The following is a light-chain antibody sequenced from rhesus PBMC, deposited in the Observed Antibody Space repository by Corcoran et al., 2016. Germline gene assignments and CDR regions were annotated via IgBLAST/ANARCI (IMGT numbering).Light chain of an antibody. CDR2: KAS. CDR1: QSISSW. CDR3: LQYSSSPLT. J-gene: IGKJ4*01. V-gene: IGKV1-22*01. Sequence: DIQMTQSPSSLSASVGDTVTITCRASQSISSWLDWYQQKPGKAPKLLIYKASSLQGGVPSRFSGSGSGTDFTLAISSLQPEDFATYYCLQYSSSPLTFGGGTKVEIK.